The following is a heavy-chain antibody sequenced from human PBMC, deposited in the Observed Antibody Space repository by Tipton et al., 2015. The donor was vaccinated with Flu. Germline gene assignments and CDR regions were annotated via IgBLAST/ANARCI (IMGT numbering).Heavy chain of an antibody. V-gene: IGHV4-59*01. CDR3: ARRGYSNYVSEPHNWFDP. D-gene: IGHD4-11*01. J-gene: IGHJ5*01. Sequence: GLVKPSETLSVTCTVSGASIGTYYFSWFRQPPGKGLEWIGYFYNSGSTNYNPSLKSRVSISVDTAKNQFSLRLTSVTAADTAVYYCARRGYSNYVSEPHNWFDPWGQGILVTVSS. CDR1: GASIGTYY. CDR2: FYNSGST.